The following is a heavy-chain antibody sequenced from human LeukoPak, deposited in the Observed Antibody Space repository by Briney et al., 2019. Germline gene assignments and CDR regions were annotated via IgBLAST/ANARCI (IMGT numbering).Heavy chain of an antibody. CDR3: ARDSKYDSSGHTP. V-gene: IGHV4-39*07. J-gene: IGHJ5*02. CDR1: GDSIRADNYY. Sequence: SETLSLTCIVSGDSIRADNYYWAWIRQPPGKGLEWIGSIHYRGDAYYGPTLKSRATLSVDTSKNQFSLMVSAVTAADTALYFCARDSKYDSSGHTPWGQGMLVTASS. CDR2: IHYRGDA. D-gene: IGHD3-22*01.